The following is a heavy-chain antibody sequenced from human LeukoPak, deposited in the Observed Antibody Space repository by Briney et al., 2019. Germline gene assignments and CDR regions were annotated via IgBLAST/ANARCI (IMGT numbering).Heavy chain of an antibody. Sequence: GGSLRLSCAASGFTFSSYAMSWVRQAPGKGLEWVSAISGSGGSTYYADSVKGRFTISRDNSKNTLYLQMNSLRAEDTAVYYCXXXXXXTIFWPFDYWGQGTLVTVSS. D-gene: IGHD3-9*01. CDR1: GFTFSSYA. CDR3: XXXXXXTIFWPFDY. J-gene: IGHJ4*02. V-gene: IGHV3-23*01. CDR2: ISGSGGST.